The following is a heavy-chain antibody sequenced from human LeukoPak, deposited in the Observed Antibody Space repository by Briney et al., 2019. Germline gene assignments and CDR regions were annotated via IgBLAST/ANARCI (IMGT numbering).Heavy chain of an antibody. V-gene: IGHV3-48*03. Sequence: PGGSLRLSCAASGFTFSSYEMNWVRQAPGKGLEWVSYVSSSGSTIYYADSVKGRFTISRDNAKNSLYLQMNSLRAEDTAVYYCARTPRGEMGLFDYWGQGTLVTVSS. CDR3: ARTPRGEMGLFDY. J-gene: IGHJ4*02. CDR2: VSSSGSTI. CDR1: GFTFSSYE. D-gene: IGHD3-10*01.